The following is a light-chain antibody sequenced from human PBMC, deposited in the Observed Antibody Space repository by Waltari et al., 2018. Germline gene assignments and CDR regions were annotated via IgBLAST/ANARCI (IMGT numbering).Light chain of an antibody. CDR1: SGYSNYK. CDR3: GSDLGRGSDFLYV. Sequence: QPVLTQPPSASASLGASVTLTCTLSSGYSNYKVDWYQQRPGKGPRFVMRVGTGGIVGSKGDGIPDRFSVLGSGLNRYLTIRNVQEEDESDYHCGSDLGRGSDFLYVFGGGTKLTVL. CDR2: VGTGGIVG. J-gene: IGLJ2*01. V-gene: IGLV9-49*01.